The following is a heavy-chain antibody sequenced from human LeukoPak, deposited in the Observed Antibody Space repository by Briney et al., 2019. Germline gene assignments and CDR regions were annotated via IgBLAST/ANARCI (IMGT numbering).Heavy chain of an antibody. CDR1: GYTFTSYG. J-gene: IGHJ6*02. Sequence: ASVKVSCKASGYTFTSYGIGWVRQAPGQGLEWMGIINPSGGSTSYAQKFQGRVTMTRDTSTSTVYMELSSLRSEDTAVYYCATGITGYSSSWYYYYYGMDVWGQGTTVTVS. V-gene: IGHV1-46*01. CDR2: INPSGGST. CDR3: ATGITGYSSSWYYYYYGMDV. D-gene: IGHD6-13*01.